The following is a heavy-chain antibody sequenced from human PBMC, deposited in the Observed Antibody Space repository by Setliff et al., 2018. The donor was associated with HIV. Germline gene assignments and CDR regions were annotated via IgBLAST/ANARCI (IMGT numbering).Heavy chain of an antibody. J-gene: IGHJ4*02. CDR1: GYTFTSYD. CDR2: MNPNSGNT. Sequence: GASVKVSCKASGYTFTSYDINWVRQATGQGLEWMGWMNPNSGNTGYPQKFQGRVTITADTSTSTAYMELIRLTSDDTATYYCARAYDSSGDMDYWGRGTLVTVSS. CDR3: ARAYDSSGDMDY. D-gene: IGHD3-22*01. V-gene: IGHV1-8*03.